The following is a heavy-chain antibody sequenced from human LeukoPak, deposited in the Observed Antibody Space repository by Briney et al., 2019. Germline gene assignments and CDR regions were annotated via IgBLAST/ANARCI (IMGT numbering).Heavy chain of an antibody. Sequence: GTSVKVSCKASGYTFTGYYMHWVRQAPGQGLEWMGRINPNSGGTNYAQKFQGRVTMTRDTSISTAYMELSRLRSDDTAVYYCARQAMVTQYYFDYWGQGTLVTVSS. D-gene: IGHD5-18*01. J-gene: IGHJ4*02. V-gene: IGHV1-2*06. CDR3: ARQAMVTQYYFDY. CDR1: GYTFTGYY. CDR2: INPNSGGT.